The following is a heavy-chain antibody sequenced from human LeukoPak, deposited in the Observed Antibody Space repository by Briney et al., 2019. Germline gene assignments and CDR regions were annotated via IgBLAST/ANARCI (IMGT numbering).Heavy chain of an antibody. Sequence: ASVKVSCKASGYTFTGYYMHWVRQAPGQGLEWMGWINPNSGGTNYAQKFQGRVTMTRDTSISTAYMELSRLRSDDTAVYYCASVFRQWLVRNAFDIWGQGTMVTVSS. V-gene: IGHV1-2*02. CDR3: ASVFRQWLVRNAFDI. CDR1: GYTFTGYY. CDR2: INPNSGGT. J-gene: IGHJ3*02. D-gene: IGHD6-19*01.